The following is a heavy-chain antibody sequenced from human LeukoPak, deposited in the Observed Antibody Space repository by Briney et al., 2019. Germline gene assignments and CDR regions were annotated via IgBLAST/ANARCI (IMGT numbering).Heavy chain of an antibody. CDR1: GGSISSYY. V-gene: IGHV4-59*01. CDR2: IYYSGST. D-gene: IGHD3-22*01. CDR3: ARGGGVDYYDSSEATFDY. J-gene: IGHJ4*02. Sequence: SETLSLTCTVSGGSISSYYGSWIRQPPGKGLEWIGYIYYSGSTNYNPSLKSRVTISVDTSKNQFSLKLSSVTAADTAVYYCARGGGVDYYDSSEATFDYWGQGTLVTVSS.